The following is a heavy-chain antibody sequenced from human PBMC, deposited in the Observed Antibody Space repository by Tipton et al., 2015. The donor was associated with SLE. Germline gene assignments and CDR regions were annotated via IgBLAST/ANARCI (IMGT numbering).Heavy chain of an antibody. CDR2: ISAYNGNT. D-gene: IGHD3-16*01. V-gene: IGHV1-18*04. J-gene: IGHJ4*02. Sequence: QLVQSGAEVKKPGASVKVSCKASGYTFTNYYVHWVRQAPGQGLEWMGWISAYNGNTNFAQNLQDRLTLTTDTSTNTAYMELRSLTSDDTAVYFCAREASGGRVVETFDYWGQGSLVTVSS. CDR3: AREASGGRVVETFDY. CDR1: GYTFTNYY.